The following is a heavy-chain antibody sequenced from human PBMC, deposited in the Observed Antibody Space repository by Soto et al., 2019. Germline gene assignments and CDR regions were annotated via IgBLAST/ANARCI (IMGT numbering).Heavy chain of an antibody. CDR3: AVSSRAYHIFHY. D-gene: IGHD3-16*01. CDR1: GGSISSGDYY. CDR2: IDYSGST. V-gene: IGHV4-30-4*01. Sequence: QVQLQESGPGLVKPSQTLSLTCTVSGGSISSGDYYWSWIRQPPGKGLEWIGYIDYSGSTYYNPAVISRITMSAGTSKNQFSLRLTSVTAADTAVYYCAVSSRAYHIFHYWGQGILVTVSS. J-gene: IGHJ4*02.